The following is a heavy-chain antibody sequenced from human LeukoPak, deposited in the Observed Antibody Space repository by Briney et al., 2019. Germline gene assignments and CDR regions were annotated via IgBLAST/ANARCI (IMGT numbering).Heavy chain of an antibody. CDR2: ISGSGGST. V-gene: IGHV3-23*01. CDR3: ARRRDGYNGIGYYYYMDV. Sequence: PGGSLRLSCAASGFTFSSYAMSWVRQAPGKGLEWVSAISGSGGSTYYADSVKGRFTISRDNSKNTLYLQMNSLRAEDTAVYYCARRRDGYNGIGYYYYMDVWGKGTTVTISS. J-gene: IGHJ6*03. D-gene: IGHD5-24*01. CDR1: GFTFSSYA.